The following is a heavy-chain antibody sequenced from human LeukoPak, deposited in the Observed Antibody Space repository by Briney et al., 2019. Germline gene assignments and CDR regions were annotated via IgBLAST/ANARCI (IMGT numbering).Heavy chain of an antibody. V-gene: IGHV3-48*02. CDR2: ISSSGSIT. J-gene: IGHJ3*01. Sequence: PGGSLRLSCAPIGFSFSSYSMNWVRQAPGKGLEWVSYISSSGSITHHADSVRGRFAISRDNTKRSLYLQMDRLRDEDTAVYYCVRWGDALDVWGQGTMVAVSS. CDR3: VRWGDALDV. D-gene: IGHD3-16*01. CDR1: GFSFSSYS.